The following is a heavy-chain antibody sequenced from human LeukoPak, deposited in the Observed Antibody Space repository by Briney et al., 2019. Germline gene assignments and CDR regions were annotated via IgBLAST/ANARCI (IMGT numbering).Heavy chain of an antibody. CDR1: GYTFTSYG. V-gene: IGHV1-18*04. D-gene: IGHD3-9*01. CDR2: ISAYNGNT. CDR3: AREPDILTGDPRDY. J-gene: IGHJ4*02. Sequence: ASVKVSCKASGYTFTSYGISWVRQAPGQGLEWMGWISAYNGNTNYARKLQGRVTMTTDTSTSTAYMELRSLRSDDTAVYYCAREPDILTGDPRDYWGQGTLVTVSS.